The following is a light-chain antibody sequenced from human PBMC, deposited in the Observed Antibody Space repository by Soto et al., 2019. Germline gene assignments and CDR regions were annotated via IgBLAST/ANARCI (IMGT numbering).Light chain of an antibody. CDR1: RSISSK. J-gene: IGKJ1*01. Sequence: EIVMTQSPDTLSVSPGERATLSCRASRSISSKLAWYQQKPGQAPRLLIYDASTRDAGIPARISASGSGTEFTLTISSLQSEEFAVYYCQQFENLPHTFGQGTKVEIK. CDR2: DAS. V-gene: IGKV3-15*01. CDR3: QQFENLPHT.